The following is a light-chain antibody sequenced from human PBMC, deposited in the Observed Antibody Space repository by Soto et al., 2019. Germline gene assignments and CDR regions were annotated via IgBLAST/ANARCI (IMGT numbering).Light chain of an antibody. J-gene: IGLJ1*01. CDR3: QSSDSSLNV. Sequence: QSALTQPASVSGSPGQSITISCTGTSSDVGNYDLVSWYQQLPGKAPKFILYEGSKRPSGVSNRFSGSKSGNTASLTISGLQAEDKADYYCQSSDSSLNVFGTGTKVNRP. CDR1: SSDVGNYDL. V-gene: IGLV2-14*02. CDR2: EGS.